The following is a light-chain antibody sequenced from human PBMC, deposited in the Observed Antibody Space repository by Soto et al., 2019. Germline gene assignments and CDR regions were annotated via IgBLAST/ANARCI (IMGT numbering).Light chain of an antibody. V-gene: IGKV1-5*01. CDR1: QSVRSW. J-gene: IGKJ2*01. CDR3: QQYDTYPYT. CDR2: DGS. Sequence: DIQMTQSPSTLPASVGDRVTITCRASQSVRSWLAWYQQKPGKAPSLLIYDGSSLQSGVPSRFSGSGSGTGFTLTISRLQPDDFASYYCQQYDTYPYTFGQGTKVEIK.